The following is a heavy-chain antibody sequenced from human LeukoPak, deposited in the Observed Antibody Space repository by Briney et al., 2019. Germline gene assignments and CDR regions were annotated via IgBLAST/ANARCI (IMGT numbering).Heavy chain of an antibody. V-gene: IGHV4-59*01. CDR2: IYYSGST. CDR1: GGSISNYY. Sequence: SETLSLTCTVSGGSISNYYWSWIRQPPGKGLEWTAYIYYSGSTNYNPSLKSRVTISVDTSKNQFSLKLSSVTAADTAVYYCARVSPYYYDSSGYLTGISFDYWGQGTLVTVSS. CDR3: ARVSPYYYDSSGYLTGISFDY. J-gene: IGHJ4*02. D-gene: IGHD3-22*01.